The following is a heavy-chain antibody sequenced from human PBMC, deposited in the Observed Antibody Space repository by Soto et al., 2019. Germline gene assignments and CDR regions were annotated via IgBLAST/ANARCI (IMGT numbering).Heavy chain of an antibody. Sequence: QMQLVQSGPEVKKPGTSVKVSCKASGFTFTSSAMQWVRQARGQRLEWIGWIVVGSGNTNYAQKFQERVTITRDMHTSTDYIELSSLRSDDTAVYYCAASTVTRYYYYYGMDVWGQGTTVTVSS. J-gene: IGHJ6*02. CDR3: AASTVTRYYYYYGMDV. D-gene: IGHD4-17*01. V-gene: IGHV1-58*02. CDR2: IVVGSGNT. CDR1: GFTFTSSA.